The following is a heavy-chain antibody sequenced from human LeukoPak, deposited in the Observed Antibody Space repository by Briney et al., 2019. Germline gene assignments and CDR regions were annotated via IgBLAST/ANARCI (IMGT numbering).Heavy chain of an antibody. V-gene: IGHV4-61*01. Sequence: PSQTLSLTCTVSGGSISSGSYYWSWIRQPPGKGLEWIGYIYYSGSTNYNPSLKSRVTISVDTSKNQFSLKLSSVTAADTAVYYCARAYYDFWSGPRGYYYYMDVWGKGTTVTVSS. CDR2: IYYSGST. CDR1: GGSISSGSYY. J-gene: IGHJ6*03. CDR3: ARAYYDFWSGPRGYYYYMDV. D-gene: IGHD3-3*01.